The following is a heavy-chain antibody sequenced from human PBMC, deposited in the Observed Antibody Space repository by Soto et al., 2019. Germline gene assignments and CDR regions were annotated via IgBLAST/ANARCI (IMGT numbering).Heavy chain of an antibody. CDR3: ARGGVDYGDYLDY. CDR2: INTAGTTT. D-gene: IGHD4-17*01. Sequence: ELQLVESGGGLVQPGGSLRLSCVASGFSFSTYWMHWVRQAPGKGLVWVSRINTAGTTTPYADCVTGRFTISRDNAKNTLYLEMNSLRAEDTAVHYRARGGVDYGDYLDYWGQGALVTVSS. V-gene: IGHV3-74*01. CDR1: GFSFSTYW. J-gene: IGHJ4*02.